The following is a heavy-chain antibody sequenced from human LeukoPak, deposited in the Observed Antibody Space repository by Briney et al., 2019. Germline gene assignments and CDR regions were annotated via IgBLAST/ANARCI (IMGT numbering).Heavy chain of an antibody. J-gene: IGHJ5*02. Sequence: PGGSLRLSCAASGFTFSSYSMNWVRQAPGKGLEWVSSISSGSGYIYYADSVKGRFTISRDNAKNSLYLQMNSLRAEDTAVYYCARDATSIRRSSSWYDTTGSQDKLWGLFDPWGQGTLVTVSS. CDR3: ARDATSIRRSSSWYDTTGSQDKLWGLFDP. CDR2: ISSGSGYI. V-gene: IGHV3-21*01. CDR1: GFTFSSYS. D-gene: IGHD6-13*01.